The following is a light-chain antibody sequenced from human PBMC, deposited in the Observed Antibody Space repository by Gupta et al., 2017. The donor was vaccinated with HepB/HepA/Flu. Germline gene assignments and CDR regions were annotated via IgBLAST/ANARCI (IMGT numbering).Light chain of an antibody. CDR2: DVS. CDR1: SSDVGGYNY. CDR3: CSYAGSSLWV. Sequence: QSALTQPRSVSGSPGQSVTISCTGTSSDVGGYNYVSWYQQHPGKAPKLMIYDVSKRPSGVPDRFSGSKSGNTASLTISGLQAEDEADYYCCSYAGSSLWVFGGGIKLTVL. J-gene: IGLJ3*02. V-gene: IGLV2-11*01.